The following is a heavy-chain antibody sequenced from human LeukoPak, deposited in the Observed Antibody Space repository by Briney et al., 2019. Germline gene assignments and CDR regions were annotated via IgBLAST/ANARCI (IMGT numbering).Heavy chain of an antibody. J-gene: IGHJ4*02. CDR3: AREGGDSSGYYFDY. V-gene: IGHV1-69*13. CDR1: GYTFTSYG. D-gene: IGHD3-22*01. CDR2: IIPIFGTA. Sequence: SVKVSCKASGYTFTSYGISWVRQAPGQGLEWMGGIIPIFGTANYAQKFQGRVTITADESTSTAYMELSSLRSEDTAVYYCAREGGDSSGYYFDYWGQGTLVTVSS.